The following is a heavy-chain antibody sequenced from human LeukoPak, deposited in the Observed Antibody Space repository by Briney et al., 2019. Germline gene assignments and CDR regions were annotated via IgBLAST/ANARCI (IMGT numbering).Heavy chain of an antibody. CDR3: ARQSVYCSGGSCYRDFDY. D-gene: IGHD2-15*01. Sequence: SETLSLTCTVSGGSISSYYWSWIRQPPGKGLEWIGYIYYSGSTNYNPSLKSRVTISVDTSKNQFSLKLSSVTAADTAAYYCARQSVYCSGGSCYRDFDYWGQGTLVTVSS. CDR1: GGSISSYY. CDR2: IYYSGST. J-gene: IGHJ4*02. V-gene: IGHV4-59*08.